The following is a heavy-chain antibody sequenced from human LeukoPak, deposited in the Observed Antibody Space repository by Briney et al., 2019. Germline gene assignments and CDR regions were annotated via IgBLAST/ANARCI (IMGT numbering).Heavy chain of an antibody. D-gene: IGHD3-10*01. V-gene: IGHV3-53*01. J-gene: IGHJ3*02. CDR3: ARDSGRFDVFDI. CDR2: IYSDGRT. CDR1: GFTVSTNY. Sequence: TGGSLRLSCAASGFTVSTNYVSWVRQAPGKGLEWVSVIYSDGRTYYADSVKGRFTISRDNSKNTLYLQMNSLRAEDTAVYYCARDSGRFDVFDIWGQGTMVTVSS.